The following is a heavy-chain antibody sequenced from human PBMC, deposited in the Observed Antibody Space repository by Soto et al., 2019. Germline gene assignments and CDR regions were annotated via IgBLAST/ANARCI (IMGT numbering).Heavy chain of an antibody. CDR2: ISGSGDST. V-gene: IGHV3-23*01. CDR3: AKDRAVAGTKTSGGFDS. CDR1: GFTFSNYA. Sequence: EVQLLESGGGVVQPGGSLRLSCAASGFTFSNYAMSWVRQAPGKGLEWVSDISGSGDSTYYADSVKGRFTISRDNSKNTVYLQMTSLRDEDTAIYYCAKDRAVAGTKTSGGFDSWGQGTLVTVSS. J-gene: IGHJ4*02. D-gene: IGHD6-19*01.